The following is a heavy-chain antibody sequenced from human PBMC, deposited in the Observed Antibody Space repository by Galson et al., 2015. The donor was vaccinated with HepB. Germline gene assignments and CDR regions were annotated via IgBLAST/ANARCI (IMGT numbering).Heavy chain of an antibody. J-gene: IGHJ4*02. V-gene: IGHV1-69*04. Sequence: SVKVSCKASGGTFSSYAISWVRQAPGQGLEWVGRIIPILGIANYAQKFQGRVTTTADNSTSTAYMELSSLRSEDTAVYYFARDPSYGDYFDYWGQRTLVTVSS. CDR1: GGTFSSYA. CDR3: ARDPSYGDYFDY. D-gene: IGHD4-17*01. CDR2: IIPILGIA.